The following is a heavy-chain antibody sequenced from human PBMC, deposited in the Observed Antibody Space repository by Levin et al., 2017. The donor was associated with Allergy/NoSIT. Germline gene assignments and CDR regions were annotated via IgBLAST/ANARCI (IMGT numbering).Heavy chain of an antibody. Sequence: ASVKVSSEAAGYTFTDHYMHWVRQAPGQGLEWMGWVNCNSGDTHYAQKFQDRVTMTRDTSITTAYIEVSSLRFDDTALYFCARNDYGDYVQNFDYWGQGTLVTVSS. CDR3: ARNDYGDYVQNFDY. CDR1: GYTFTDHY. V-gene: IGHV1-2*02. J-gene: IGHJ4*02. CDR2: VNCNSGDT. D-gene: IGHD4-17*01.